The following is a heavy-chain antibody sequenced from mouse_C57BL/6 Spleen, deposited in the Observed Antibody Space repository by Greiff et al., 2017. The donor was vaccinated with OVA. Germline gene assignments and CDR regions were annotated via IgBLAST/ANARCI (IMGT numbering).Heavy chain of an antibody. CDR3: ARRDYGSSYYYDY. CDR2: LYPGDGDT. D-gene: IGHD1-1*01. V-gene: IGHV1-82*01. Sequence: VQLQESGPELVKPGASVKISCKASGYAFSSSWMNWVKQRPGKGLEWIGRLYPGDGDTNYNGKFKGKATLTADKSSSTAYMQLSRLTSEDSAVYCSARRDYGSSYYYDYWGKGTTLTVSS. CDR1: GYAFSSSW. J-gene: IGHJ2*01.